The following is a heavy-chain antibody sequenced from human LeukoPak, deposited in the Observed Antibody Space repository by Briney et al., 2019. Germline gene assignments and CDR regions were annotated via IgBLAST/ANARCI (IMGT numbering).Heavy chain of an antibody. CDR1: GGTFSSYA. CDR2: IIPILGIA. V-gene: IGHV1-69*04. Sequence: SVKVSCKASGGTFSSYAISWVRQAPGQGLEWMGRIIPILGIANYAQKFQGRVTITADKSTSTAYMELSSLRSEDTAVYYCAREPHSGGYHEFDAFDIWGQGTMVTVSS. J-gene: IGHJ3*02. CDR3: AREPHSGGYHEFDAFDI. D-gene: IGHD3-22*01.